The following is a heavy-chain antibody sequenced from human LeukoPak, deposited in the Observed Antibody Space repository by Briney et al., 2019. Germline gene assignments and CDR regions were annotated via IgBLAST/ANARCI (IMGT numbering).Heavy chain of an antibody. D-gene: IGHD2-2*01. Sequence: GGSLRLSCAASGFTFSSYEMNWVRQAPGKGLEWVSYISSSGSTIYYADSVKGRFTIPRDNAKNSLYLQMNSLRAEDTAVYYCARVTEDIVVVPAAPLDYWGQGTLVTVSS. CDR1: GFTFSSYE. J-gene: IGHJ4*02. CDR3: ARVTEDIVVVPAAPLDY. CDR2: ISSSGSTI. V-gene: IGHV3-48*03.